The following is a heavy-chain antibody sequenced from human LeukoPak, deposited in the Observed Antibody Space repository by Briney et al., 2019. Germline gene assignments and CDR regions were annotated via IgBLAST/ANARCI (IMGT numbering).Heavy chain of an antibody. Sequence: PSETLSLTCTVSGGSISSYYWSWIRQPPGKGLEWIGYIYYSGSTNYNPSLKSRVTISVDTSKNQFSLKLSSVTAADTAVYYCARDAPGGNVDYWGQGTLVTVSS. V-gene: IGHV4-59*01. CDR2: IYYSGST. J-gene: IGHJ4*02. CDR3: ARDAPGGNVDY. D-gene: IGHD2-8*02. CDR1: GGSISSYY.